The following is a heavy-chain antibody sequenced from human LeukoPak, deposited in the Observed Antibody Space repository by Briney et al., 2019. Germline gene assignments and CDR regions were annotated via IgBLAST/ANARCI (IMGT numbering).Heavy chain of an antibody. V-gene: IGHV1-8*01. CDR3: ARAIVAVPALFYGMDV. D-gene: IGHD2-2*01. Sequence: ASVKVSCKASGYTFSNYDINWVRQAAGQGLEWMGWMNPNSGNTGYAQKFQGRLTMTRNTSITTAYMELSSLRSDDTAVYYCARAIVAVPALFYGMDVWGQGTTVTVS. CDR2: MNPNSGNT. J-gene: IGHJ6*02. CDR1: GYTFSNYD.